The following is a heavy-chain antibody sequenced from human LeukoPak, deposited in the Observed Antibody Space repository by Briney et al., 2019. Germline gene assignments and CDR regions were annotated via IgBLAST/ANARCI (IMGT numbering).Heavy chain of an antibody. J-gene: IGHJ4*02. D-gene: IGHD4-17*01. CDR2: ISDDGRNK. CDR1: GFSFISYG. V-gene: IGHV3-30*18. CDR3: AKRPSDYGDYVTYFDY. Sequence: RGSLRLSCAASGFSFISYGMHWVRQAPGKGLEWVGVISDDGRNKKYADSVKGRFTISRDNSKDTLYLQMNSLRDEDTAVYYCAKRPSDYGDYVTYFDYWGQGTLVTASS.